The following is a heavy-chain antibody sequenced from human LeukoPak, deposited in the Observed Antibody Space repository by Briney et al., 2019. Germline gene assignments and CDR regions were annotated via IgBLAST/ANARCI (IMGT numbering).Heavy chain of an antibody. Sequence: GESLKISCKGSGYSLTNYWIGWVRQMPGKGLERMGIIYPGDSDTRYSPSFQGQVTISADKSINTAYLQWSSLKTSDTAIYYCARSWVTGYGTVLDYWGQGTLVTVSS. CDR2: IYPGDSDT. CDR1: GYSLTNYW. V-gene: IGHV5-51*01. J-gene: IGHJ4*02. D-gene: IGHD2-21*02. CDR3: ARSWVTGYGTVLDY.